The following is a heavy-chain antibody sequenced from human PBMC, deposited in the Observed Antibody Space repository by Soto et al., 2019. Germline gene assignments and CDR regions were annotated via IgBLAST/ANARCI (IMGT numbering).Heavy chain of an antibody. CDR3: AREDNCSDVICSSEDCQR. CDR2: VNPSGGST. D-gene: IGHD2-15*01. CDR1: GYIFTSYS. J-gene: IGHJ1*01. V-gene: IGHV1-46*01. Sequence: VQLVQSGAEVKKPGASVKVSCKASGYIFTSYSLHCVRQAPGQGREWMGVVNPSGGSTNYAQKFQCRITMTRDTSTSTGYMDLSALTSEDTAVYYCAREDNCSDVICSSEDCQRGGQGTLVTVSS.